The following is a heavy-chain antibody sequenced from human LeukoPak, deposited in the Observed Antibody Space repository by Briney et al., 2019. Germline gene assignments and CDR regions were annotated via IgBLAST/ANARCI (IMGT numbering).Heavy chain of an antibody. CDR1: GYSISSGYY. J-gene: IGHJ4*02. V-gene: IGHV4-38-2*02. Sequence: SETLSLTCTVSGYSISSGYYWGWIRQPPGKGLEWIGSIYHSGSTYYNPSLKSRVTISVDTSKNQFSLKLSSVTAADTAVYYCARAPYCTNGVCYSYYFDYWGQGTLVTVSS. D-gene: IGHD2-8*01. CDR2: IYHSGST. CDR3: ARAPYCTNGVCYSYYFDY.